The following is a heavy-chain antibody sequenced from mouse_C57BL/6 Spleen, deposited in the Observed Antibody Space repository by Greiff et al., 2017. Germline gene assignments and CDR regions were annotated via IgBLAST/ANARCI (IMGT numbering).Heavy chain of an antibody. J-gene: IGHJ2*01. CDR2: INPNNGGT. V-gene: IGHV1-26*01. D-gene: IGHD2-5*01. Sequence: VQLQQSGPELVKPGASVKISCKASGYTFTDYYMNWVKQSHGKSLEWIGDINPNNGGTSYNQKFKGKATLTVDKSSSTAYMELRSLTSEDSAVYYCARAYYSNYDFDYWCQGTTLTVSS. CDR1: GYTFTDYY. CDR3: ARAYYSNYDFDY.